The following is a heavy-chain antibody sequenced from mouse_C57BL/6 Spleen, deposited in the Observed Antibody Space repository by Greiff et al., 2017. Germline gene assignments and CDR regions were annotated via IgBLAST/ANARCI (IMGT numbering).Heavy chain of an antibody. Sequence: EVKVVESEGGLVQPGSSMKLSCTASGFTFSDYYMAWVRQVPEKGLEWVANINYDGSSTYYLDSLKSRFIISRDNAENILYLQMSSLKSEDTATYYCAREELGRRYFDYWGQGTTLTVSS. J-gene: IGHJ2*01. D-gene: IGHD4-1*01. CDR2: INYDGSST. CDR3: AREELGRRYFDY. CDR1: GFTFSDYY. V-gene: IGHV5-16*01.